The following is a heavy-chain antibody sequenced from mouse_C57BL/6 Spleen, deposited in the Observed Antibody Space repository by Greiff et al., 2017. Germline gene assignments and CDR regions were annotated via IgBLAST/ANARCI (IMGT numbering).Heavy chain of an antibody. CDR3: ARHGSRAWFAY. CDR2: IDPNSGGT. D-gene: IGHD1-1*01. J-gene: IGHJ3*01. CDR1: GYTFTSYW. Sequence: QVQLQQPGAELVKPGASVKLTCKASGYTFTSYWMHWVKQRPGRGLEWLGRIDPNSGGTKYNEKFKSKATLTVDKPSSTAYMQLSSLTSEYSAVYYCARHGSRAWFAYWGQGTLVTVSA. V-gene: IGHV1-72*01.